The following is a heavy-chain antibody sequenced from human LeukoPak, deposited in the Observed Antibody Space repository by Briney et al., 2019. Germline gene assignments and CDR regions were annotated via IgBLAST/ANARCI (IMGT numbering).Heavy chain of an antibody. J-gene: IGHJ3*02. CDR1: GSSISSSSYY. V-gene: IGHV4-39*01. CDR3: ARRSRRDAFDI. CDR2: FYNSGST. Sequence: SETLSLTCTVPGSSISSSSYYWGWIRQPPGKGLEWIGSFYNSGSTYSNPSLKSRVIISVDTSKNQFSLKLSSVTAADTAVYYCARRSRRDAFDIWGQGTMVTVSS.